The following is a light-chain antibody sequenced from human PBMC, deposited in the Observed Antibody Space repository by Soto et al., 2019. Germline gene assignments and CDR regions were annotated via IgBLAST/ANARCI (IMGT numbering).Light chain of an antibody. CDR1: QSVSSN. V-gene: IGKV3-15*01. Sequence: EIVMTQSPATLSVSPGERATLSCRASQSVSSNLAWYQQKRGQAPRLLIYGASTRATGIPARFSGSGSGTEFTLTISSLQSEDFAVYYCQQYNNWPPFTCGPGTKVDIK. J-gene: IGKJ3*01. CDR2: GAS. CDR3: QQYNNWPPFT.